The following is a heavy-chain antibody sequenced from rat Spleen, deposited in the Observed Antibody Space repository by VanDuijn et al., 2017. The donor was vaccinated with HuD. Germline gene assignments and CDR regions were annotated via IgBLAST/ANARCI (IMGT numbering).Heavy chain of an antibody. CDR2: INSAGST. V-gene: IGHV3-3*01. CDR1: AYSIKSSYR. CDR3: ARSIYYYGSYVMDA. D-gene: IGHD1-2*01. Sequence: EVQLQESGPGLVKPSQSLSLTCSVTAYSIKSSYRWNWIRKFPGNKLEWMGYINSAGSTNYNPSLKSRISITRDTSKNQFFLQLNSVTTEDTATYYCARSIYYYGSYVMDAWGQGASVTVSS. J-gene: IGHJ4*01.